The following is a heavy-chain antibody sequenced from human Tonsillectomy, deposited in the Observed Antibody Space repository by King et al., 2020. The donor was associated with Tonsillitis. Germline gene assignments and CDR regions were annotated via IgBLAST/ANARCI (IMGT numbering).Heavy chain of an antibody. CDR2: ISSSSSYI. D-gene: IGHD2-15*01. Sequence: EVQLVESGGGLVKPGGSLRLSCAASGFTFSSYSMNWVRQSPGKGLEWVSSISSSSSYIYYADSVKGRFAISRDNAKHSLYLQMKSLRAEDTAVYYCARDCSGGSFYPYYYGMDVWGQGTTVTVSS. J-gene: IGHJ6*02. V-gene: IGHV3-21*01. CDR1: GFTFSSYS. CDR3: ARDCSGGSFYPYYYGMDV.